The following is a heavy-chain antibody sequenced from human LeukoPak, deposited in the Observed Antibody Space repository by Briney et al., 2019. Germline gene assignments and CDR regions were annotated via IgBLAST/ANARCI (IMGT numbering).Heavy chain of an antibody. Sequence: PSETLSLTCTVSGDSISSSIYYWGWIRQPPGKGLEWIGCIYYNGYTYYTSSLKSRVTIFVNTSKNQFSLKLVSVTAADTAVYYCARQGGDTMVRGVVRDWSDPWGQGTLVTVSS. CDR3: ARQGGDTMVRGVVRDWSDP. CDR2: IYYNGYT. V-gene: IGHV4-39*01. D-gene: IGHD3-10*01. J-gene: IGHJ5*02. CDR1: GDSISSSIYY.